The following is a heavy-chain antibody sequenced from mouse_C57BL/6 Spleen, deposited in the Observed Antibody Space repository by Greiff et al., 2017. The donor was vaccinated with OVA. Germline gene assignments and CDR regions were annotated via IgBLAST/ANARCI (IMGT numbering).Heavy chain of an antibody. CDR2: IDPETGGT. Sequence: QVQLQQSGAELVRPGASVTLSCKASGYTFTDYEMHWVKQTPVHGLEWIGAIDPETGGTAYNQKFRGKAILTADKSSSTAYMELRSLTSEDSAVYYGTRVPPLTGTGAMDYWGQGTSVTVSS. CDR1: GYTFTDYE. D-gene: IGHD4-1*01. V-gene: IGHV1-15*01. J-gene: IGHJ4*01. CDR3: TRVPPLTGTGAMDY.